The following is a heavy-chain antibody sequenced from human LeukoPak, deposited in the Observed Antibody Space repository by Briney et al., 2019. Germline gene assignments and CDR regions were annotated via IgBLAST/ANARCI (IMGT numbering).Heavy chain of an antibody. J-gene: IGHJ1*01. CDR2: IIPILGIA. Sequence: GASVKVSCKASGGTFTSYAISWVRQAPGQWLEWMGRIIPILGIASYAQKFQGRVTITADKSTSTAYMELSSLRSEDTAVYYCASGRELRKGFDIWGQGPRVTVSS. CDR1: GGTFTSYA. V-gene: IGHV1-69*04. D-gene: IGHD1-26*01. CDR3: ASGRELRKGFDI.